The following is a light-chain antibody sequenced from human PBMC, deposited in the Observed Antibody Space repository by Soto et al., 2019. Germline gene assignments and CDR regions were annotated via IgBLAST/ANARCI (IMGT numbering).Light chain of an antibody. CDR1: SSDVGGYNW. CDR3: SSYSSTNSVV. V-gene: IGLV2-14*03. Sequence: QSALTQPASVSGSPGQSITISCTGTSSDVGGYNWVSWYQQHPGKAPKLMVCDVTIRPSGVSNRFSGSKSGNTASLTISGLQAEDEAGYYCSSYSSTNSVVFGGGTKLTVL. CDR2: DVT. J-gene: IGLJ3*02.